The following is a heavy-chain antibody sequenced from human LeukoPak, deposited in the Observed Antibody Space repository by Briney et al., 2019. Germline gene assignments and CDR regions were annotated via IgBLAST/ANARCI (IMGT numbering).Heavy chain of an antibody. J-gene: IGHJ4*02. Sequence: SETLSLTCAVSGGSISSYYWSWIRQPPGKGLEWIGYIYYSVSTNYNPSLKSRVTISVDTSKNQFSLKLSPVTAADTAVYYCARGWGYFDYWGQGALVTVSS. CDR1: GGSISSYY. CDR2: IYYSVST. D-gene: IGHD3-16*01. CDR3: ARGWGYFDY. V-gene: IGHV4-59*08.